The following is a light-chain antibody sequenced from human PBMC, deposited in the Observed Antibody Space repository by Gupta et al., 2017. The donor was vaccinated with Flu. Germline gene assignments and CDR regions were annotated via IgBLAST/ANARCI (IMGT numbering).Light chain of an antibody. J-gene: IGKJ3*01. V-gene: IGKV4-1*01. CDR3: QQFYTTPLA. CDR2: WAS. CDR1: QSLLYSSNNKNY. Sequence: GERATINCKSSQSLLYSSNNKNYLAWYQQKPGQPPKLLIHWASTRQSGVPDRFSGSGSGTDFTLTISSLQAEDVAVYYCQQFYTTPLAFGHGTKVDIK.